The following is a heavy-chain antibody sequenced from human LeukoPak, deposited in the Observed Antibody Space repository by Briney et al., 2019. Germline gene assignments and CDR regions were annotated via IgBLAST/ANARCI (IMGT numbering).Heavy chain of an antibody. D-gene: IGHD1-26*01. CDR3: ARDSGSYSKHAFDI. CDR1: GYTFTSYA. V-gene: IGHV1-3*03. CDR2: INAGNGNT. J-gene: IGHJ3*02. Sequence: ASVKVSCKPSGYTFTSYAMHWVRQAPAQRLEWMGWINAGNGNTKYSQEFQGRVTITRDTSASTAYMELSSLRSEDMAVYYCARDSGSYSKHAFDIWGQGTMVTVSS.